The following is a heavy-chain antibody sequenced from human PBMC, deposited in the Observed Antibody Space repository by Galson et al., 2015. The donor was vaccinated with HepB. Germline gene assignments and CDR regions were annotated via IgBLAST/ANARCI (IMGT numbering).Heavy chain of an antibody. D-gene: IGHD3-22*01. CDR1: GYTFTSYG. J-gene: IGHJ3*01. Sequence: SVKVSCKASGYTFTSYGISWVRQAPGQGLEWMGWISAYNGNTHYGQKFQGRVSMTTDTSTTTVYMELRSLRSDDTAVYYCARDFYDRSGYYFDTFDVWGQGTMVTVSS. V-gene: IGHV1-18*04. CDR3: ARDFYDRSGYYFDTFDV. CDR2: ISAYNGNT.